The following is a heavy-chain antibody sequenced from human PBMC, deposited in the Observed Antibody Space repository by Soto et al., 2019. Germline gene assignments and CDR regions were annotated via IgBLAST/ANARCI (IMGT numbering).Heavy chain of an antibody. CDR1: GYTFTSYG. Sequence: QVQLVQSGAEVKKPGASVKVSCKASGYTFTSYGISWVRQAPGQGLEWMGWIGGYNGNRNYAEKLQGRVTMTTDTATSPGYMELRSLRSDDTAVYYCARVRGYYCGWGSYNDAFDIWGQGTMVTVSS. CDR2: IGGYNGNR. V-gene: IGHV1-18*01. D-gene: IGHD3-10*01. J-gene: IGHJ3*02. CDR3: ARVRGYYCGWGSYNDAFDI.